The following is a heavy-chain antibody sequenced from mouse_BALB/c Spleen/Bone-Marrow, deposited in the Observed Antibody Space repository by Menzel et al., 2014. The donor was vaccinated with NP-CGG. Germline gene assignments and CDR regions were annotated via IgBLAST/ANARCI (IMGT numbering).Heavy chain of an antibody. J-gene: IGHJ1*01. V-gene: IGHV2-6-7*01. CDR3: ARVYYDYDWWYFDV. D-gene: IGHD2-4*01. Sequence: VMLVEPGPGLVAPSQSLSITCTVSGFSLTGYGVNWVRQPPGKGLEWLGMIWGDGNTDYNSDLKSRLGISKDNSKSQVFLKMNSLQTDDTARYYCARVYYDYDWWYFDVWGAGTTVTVSS. CDR1: GFSLTGYG. CDR2: IWGDGNT.